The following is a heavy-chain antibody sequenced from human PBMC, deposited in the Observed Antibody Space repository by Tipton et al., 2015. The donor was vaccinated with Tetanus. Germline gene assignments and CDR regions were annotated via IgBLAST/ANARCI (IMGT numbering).Heavy chain of an antibody. Sequence: SLRLSCAASGFTFSDYTMAWVRQDPGEGLEWVSTISGGGHNTHYADSVQGRFTISRDNSKNTMYLQMNSLSAEDTAVYYCARDGDTSGHYGIFDSWGQGTLLIVSS. V-gene: IGHV3-23*01. J-gene: IGHJ4*02. CDR1: GFTFSDYT. CDR2: ISGGGHNT. CDR3: ARDGDTSGHYGIFDS. D-gene: IGHD3-22*01.